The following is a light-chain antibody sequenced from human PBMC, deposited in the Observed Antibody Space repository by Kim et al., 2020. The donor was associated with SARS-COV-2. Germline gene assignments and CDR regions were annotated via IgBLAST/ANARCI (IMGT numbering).Light chain of an antibody. CDR3: NSRGSNDNVL. J-gene: IGLJ2*01. V-gene: IGLV3-19*01. CDR1: CLRSYY. CDR2: GKN. Sequence: VPLGQTVRITCQGDCLRSYYATWYQQKPGQAPIVVIYGKNNRPSGIPDRFSGSSSGDTASLTITGTQAGDEADYYCNSRGSNDNVLFGRGTKLTVL.